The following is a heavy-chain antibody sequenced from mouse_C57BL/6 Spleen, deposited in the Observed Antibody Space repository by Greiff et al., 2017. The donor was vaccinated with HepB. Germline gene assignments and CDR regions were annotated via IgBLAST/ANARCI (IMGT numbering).Heavy chain of an antibody. D-gene: IGHD2-4*01. V-gene: IGHV1-80*01. Sequence: VQLQQSGAELVKPGASVKISCKASGYAFSSYWMNWVKQRPGKGLEWIGQIYPGDGDTNYNGKFKGKATLTADKSSSTAYMQLSSLTSEDSAVYFCARVGIYYDYDGAWVAYWGQGTLVTVSA. J-gene: IGHJ3*01. CDR1: GYAFSSYW. CDR2: IYPGDGDT. CDR3: ARVGIYYDYDGAWVAY.